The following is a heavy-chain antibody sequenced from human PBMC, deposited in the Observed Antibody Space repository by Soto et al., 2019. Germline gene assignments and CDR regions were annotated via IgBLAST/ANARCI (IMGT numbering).Heavy chain of an antibody. CDR1: GCSISSSSYY. V-gene: IGHV4-39*01. CDR3: ARLRYCSSTSCYAGKYNYYGMDV. D-gene: IGHD2-2*01. CDR2: IYYSGST. Sequence: SETLSLTCTVSGCSISSSSYYWGWIRQPPGKGLEWIGSIYYSGSTYYNPSLKSRVTISVDTSKNQFSLKLSSVTAADTAVYYCARLRYCSSTSCYAGKYNYYGMDVWGQGTTVTVSS. J-gene: IGHJ6*02.